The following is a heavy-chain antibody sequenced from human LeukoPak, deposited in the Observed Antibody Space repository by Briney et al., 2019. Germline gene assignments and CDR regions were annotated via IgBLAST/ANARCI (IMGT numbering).Heavy chain of an antibody. CDR2: IYHSGST. D-gene: IGHD3-22*01. V-gene: IGHV4-30-2*01. CDR3: AMRYDSSGYLLTGAFDI. J-gene: IGHJ3*02. CDR1: GGSISSGGYS. Sequence: PSQTLSLTCAVSGGSISSGGYSWSWIRQPPGKGLEWIGYIYHSGSTNYNPSLKSRVTISVDTSKNQFSLKLSSVTAADTAVYYCAMRYDSSGYLLTGAFDIWGQGTMVTVSS.